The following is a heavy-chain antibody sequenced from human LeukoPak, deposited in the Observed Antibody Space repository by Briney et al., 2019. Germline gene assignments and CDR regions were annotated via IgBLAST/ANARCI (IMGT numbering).Heavy chain of an antibody. Sequence: ASVRVFCKSPGYTFTGCYIHCVRQAHGQGLEWMGWINPNSGGTNYAQKFQGRVTMTRDTSISTAYMELSRLRSDDTAVYYCTRLQEAAGIFLNYWGQGTLVTVSS. J-gene: IGHJ4*02. CDR2: INPNSGGT. CDR3: TRLQEAAGIFLNY. CDR1: GYTFTGCY. V-gene: IGHV1-2*02. D-gene: IGHD6-13*01.